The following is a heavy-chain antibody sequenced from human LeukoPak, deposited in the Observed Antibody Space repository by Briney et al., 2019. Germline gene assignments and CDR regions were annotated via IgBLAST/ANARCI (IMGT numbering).Heavy chain of an antibody. D-gene: IGHD2-15*01. V-gene: IGHV3-48*03. CDR3: ARGKAVVAATYYYYMGV. CDR2: ISSSGSTI. J-gene: IGHJ6*03. Sequence: QAGGSLRLSCAASGFTFSSYEMNWVRQAPGKGLEWVSYISSSGSTIYYADSVKGRFTISRDNAKNSLYLQMNSLRAEDTAVYYCARGKAVVAATYYYYMGVWGKGTTVTISS. CDR1: GFTFSSYE.